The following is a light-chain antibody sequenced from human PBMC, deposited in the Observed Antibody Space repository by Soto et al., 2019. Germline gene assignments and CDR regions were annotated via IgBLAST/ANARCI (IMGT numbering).Light chain of an antibody. J-gene: IGKJ2*01. CDR3: QQYGSSPNT. Sequence: EIGLTQSPGTLSLSPGERATLSCRASQSVSSSYLAWYQQKPGQAPRLLIYGASSRDTGIPDRFSGSGSGTDFTITISRLEPEDCAVYYCQQYGSSPNTFGQGTKLEIK. V-gene: IGKV3-20*01. CDR1: QSVSSSY. CDR2: GAS.